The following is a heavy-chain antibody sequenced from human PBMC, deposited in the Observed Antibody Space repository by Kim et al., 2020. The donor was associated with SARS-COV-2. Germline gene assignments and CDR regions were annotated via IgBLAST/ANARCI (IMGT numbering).Heavy chain of an antibody. D-gene: IGHD2-2*03. CDR3: ASGWGV. J-gene: IGHJ6*02. Sequence: RYKWYNDYAVSVKSRITINPDTSKNQFSLQLNSVTPEDTAVYYCASGWGVWGQGTTVTVSS. CDR2: RYKWYN. V-gene: IGHV6-1*01.